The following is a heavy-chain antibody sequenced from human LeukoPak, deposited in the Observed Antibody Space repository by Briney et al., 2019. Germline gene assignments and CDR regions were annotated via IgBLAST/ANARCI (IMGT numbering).Heavy chain of an antibody. V-gene: IGHV4-34*01. Sequence: SETLSLTCAVYGGSFSGYYWSWIRQPPGKGLEWIGEIYHSGSTNYNPSLKSRVTISVDKSKNQFSLKLSSVTAADTAVYYCARDPYSSSWYRTGLDYWGQGTLVTVSS. CDR3: ARDPYSSSWYRTGLDY. CDR2: IYHSGST. CDR1: GGSFSGYY. J-gene: IGHJ4*02. D-gene: IGHD6-13*01.